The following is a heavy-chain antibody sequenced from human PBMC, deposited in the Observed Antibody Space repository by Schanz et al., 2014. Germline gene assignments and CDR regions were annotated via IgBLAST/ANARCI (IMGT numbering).Heavy chain of an antibody. J-gene: IGHJ4*01. Sequence: QAQLMESGGGVVQPGTSLILSCSVSGFSLNTYGIHWFRQPAGKGLEWVAVIWNNGVTKYYADSVRGRFTISRDRFQNPRILRRRSLRAKDPVVISGGRPGLDYGEVDYGGQEPWSPSPQ. CDR3: GRPGLDYGEVDY. D-gene: IGHD4-17*01. CDR1: GFSLNTYG. V-gene: IGHV3-33*01. CDR2: IWNNGVTK.